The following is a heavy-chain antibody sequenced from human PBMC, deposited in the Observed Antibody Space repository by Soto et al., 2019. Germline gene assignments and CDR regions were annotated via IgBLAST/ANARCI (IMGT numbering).Heavy chain of an antibody. CDR3: ASSPVAPGPMRDQLDPIDY. D-gene: IGHD2-2*01. CDR1: GYTFTSYA. J-gene: IGHJ4*02. CDR2: INAGNGNT. Sequence: ASVKVSCKASGYTFTSYAMHWVRQAPGQRLEWMGWINAGNGNTKYSQKFQGRVTITRATSASTAYMELGSLRSEDTAVYYCASSPVAPGPMRDQLDPIDYWGQGTLVTVSS. V-gene: IGHV1-3*01.